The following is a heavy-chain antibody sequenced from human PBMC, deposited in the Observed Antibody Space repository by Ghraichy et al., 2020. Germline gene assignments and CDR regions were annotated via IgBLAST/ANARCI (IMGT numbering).Heavy chain of an antibody. J-gene: IGHJ4*02. V-gene: IGHV1-46*03. CDR2: INPSGGST. CDR3: ARVPGGVTGYYAFDY. D-gene: IGHD3-9*01. CDR1: GYTFTSYY. Sequence: ASVKVSCKASGYTFTSYYMHWVRQAPGQGLEWMGIINPSGGSTSYAQKFQGRVTMTRDTSTSTVYMELSSLRSEDTAVYYCARVPGGVTGYYAFDYWGQGTLVTVSS.